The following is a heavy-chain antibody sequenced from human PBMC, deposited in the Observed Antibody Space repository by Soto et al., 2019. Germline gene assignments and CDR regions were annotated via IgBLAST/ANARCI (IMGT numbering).Heavy chain of an antibody. CDR3: VREGSGWYSSGSFDF. Sequence: GGSLRLSCAASGFTFSNYAMNWVRQAPGKGLEWFSVISGSGGSASYADSVQGRFTISRDNSNNTLYLQMNSLRAEDTAIYSCVREGSGWYSSGSFDFRGRGAMVTVAS. CDR1: GFTFSNYA. D-gene: IGHD6-19*01. J-gene: IGHJ3*01. V-gene: IGHV3-23*01. CDR2: ISGSGGSA.